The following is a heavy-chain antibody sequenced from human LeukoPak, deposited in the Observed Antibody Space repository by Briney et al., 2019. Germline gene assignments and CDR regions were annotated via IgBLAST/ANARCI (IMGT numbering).Heavy chain of an antibody. D-gene: IGHD6-19*01. CDR3: AGSSGWYGGYGMDV. J-gene: IGHJ6*02. Sequence: SETLSLTCAVYGGSFSGYYWSWIRQPPGKGLEWIGGINHSGSTNYNPSLKSRVTISVDTSKNQFSLKLSSVTAADTAVYYCAGSSGWYGGYGMDVWGQGTTVTVSS. CDR2: INHSGST. CDR1: GGSFSGYY. V-gene: IGHV4-34*01.